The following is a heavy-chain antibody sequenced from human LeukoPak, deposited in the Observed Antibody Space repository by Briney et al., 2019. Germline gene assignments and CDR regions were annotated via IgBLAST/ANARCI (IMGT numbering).Heavy chain of an antibody. D-gene: IGHD6-6*01. J-gene: IGHJ3*02. CDR2: IRQDGSKK. CDR3: VRVYGNSSGTNALDR. Sequence: GGSLRLSCVASGFTFRYYWMSWVRQAPGKGLEWVANIRQDGSKKDYVDSVKGRFTISRDNAKNSLYLQVNSLRDEDTAVYYCVRVYGNSSGTNALDRWGQGTMVTVSS. V-gene: IGHV3-7*03. CDR1: GFTFRYYW.